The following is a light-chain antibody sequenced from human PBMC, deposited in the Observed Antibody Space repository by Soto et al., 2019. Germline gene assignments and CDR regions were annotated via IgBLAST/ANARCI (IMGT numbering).Light chain of an antibody. CDR3: QQYDTSPRT. CDR2: DTS. CDR1: QRLSSNY. V-gene: IGKV3-20*01. J-gene: IGKJ1*01. Sequence: EIVLTQSPGTLSLSPGERATLSCRASQRLSSNYLAWYQQTPGQAPRLLIYDTSSRATGIPDRFSGSGSGTDFTLTINRLEPEDFAVYYCQQYDTSPRTFGQGTKVEIK.